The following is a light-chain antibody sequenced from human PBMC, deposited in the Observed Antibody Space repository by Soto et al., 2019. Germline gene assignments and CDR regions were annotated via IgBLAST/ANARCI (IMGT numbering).Light chain of an antibody. CDR3: QQYNAWPRT. V-gene: IGKV3-15*01. Sequence: EVVMTQSPVTLSVSPGERATLSGRATKGFGGTQACSQRTPGKTPRLLIYGAVTRATGVAARFSGAGSGTEFTLTVDSLQSEDVAIYYCQQYNAWPRTFGQGTKLEI. CDR2: GAV. J-gene: IGKJ2*01. CDR1: KGFGGT.